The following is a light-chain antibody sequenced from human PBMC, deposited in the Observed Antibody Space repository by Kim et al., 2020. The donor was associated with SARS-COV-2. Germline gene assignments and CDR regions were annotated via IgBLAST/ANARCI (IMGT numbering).Light chain of an antibody. J-gene: IGLJ3*02. CDR2: RNN. CDR1: NSNIGSNY. Sequence: RVTFSCSGTNSNIGSNYVYWYQHLPGKAPKLVIQRNNRRPSGVPDRFSGSKSGTSASLAISDLRSEDEGYYYCAAWDDSLSGLWVFGGGTQLTVL. V-gene: IGLV1-47*01. CDR3: AAWDDSLSGLWV.